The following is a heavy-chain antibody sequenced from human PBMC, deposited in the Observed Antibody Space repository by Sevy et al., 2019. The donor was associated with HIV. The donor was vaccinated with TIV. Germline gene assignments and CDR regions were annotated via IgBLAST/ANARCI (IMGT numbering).Heavy chain of an antibody. J-gene: IGHJ4*02. V-gene: IGHV3-30*18. CDR1: GFTFSSYG. CDR3: AKGVQLQRSAYYFDY. Sequence: GGSLRLSCAASGFTFSSYGMHWVRQAPRKGLEWVAVISYDRSNKYYADSVKGRFTISRDNSKNTLYLQMNSLRAEDTAVYYCAKGVQLQRSAYYFDYWGQGTLVTVSS. D-gene: IGHD2-2*01. CDR2: ISYDRSNK.